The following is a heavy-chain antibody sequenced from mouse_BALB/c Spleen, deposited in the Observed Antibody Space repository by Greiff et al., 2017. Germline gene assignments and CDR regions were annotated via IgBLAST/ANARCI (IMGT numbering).Heavy chain of an antibody. D-gene: IGHD1-1*01. J-gene: IGHJ4*01. V-gene: IGHV1-4*01. CDR3: ARGEVGAMDY. Sequence: VKLQESGAELARPGASVKMSCKASGYTFTSYTMHWVKQRPGQGLEWIGYINPSSGYTNYNQKFKDKATLTADKSSSTAYMQLSSLTSEDSAVYYCARGEVGAMDYWGQGTSVTVSS. CDR1: GYTFTSYT. CDR2: INPSSGYT.